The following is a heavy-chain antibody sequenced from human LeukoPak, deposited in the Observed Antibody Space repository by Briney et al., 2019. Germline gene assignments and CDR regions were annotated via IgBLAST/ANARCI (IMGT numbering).Heavy chain of an antibody. CDR2: FYSGGTT. Sequence: PGGSLRLSCAASGFTVSSNYMSWVRQAPGKGLEWVSVFYSGGTTYYADSVKGRFTISRDGSKNTLYLQMNNLRADDTAMYFCARTSTVLKPFDYWGQGTLVTVSS. D-gene: IGHD4-17*01. CDR3: ARTSTVLKPFDY. CDR1: GFTVSSNY. V-gene: IGHV3-53*01. J-gene: IGHJ4*02.